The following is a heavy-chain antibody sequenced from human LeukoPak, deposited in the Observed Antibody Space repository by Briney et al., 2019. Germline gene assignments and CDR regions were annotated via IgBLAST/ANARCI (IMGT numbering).Heavy chain of an antibody. V-gene: IGHV3-7*01. CDR3: ARAREITVTGTDYFDS. CDR1: GFRFSNYW. D-gene: IGHD6-19*01. Sequence: GGSLRLSCAVSGFRFSNYWMTWVRQAPGKGLEWVANTKHDGSGPSYLDSVKGRFTISRDNARNLLSLQMSGLRVEDTAVYYCARAREITVTGTDYFDSWGQGTLVTVSS. J-gene: IGHJ4*02. CDR2: TKHDGSGP.